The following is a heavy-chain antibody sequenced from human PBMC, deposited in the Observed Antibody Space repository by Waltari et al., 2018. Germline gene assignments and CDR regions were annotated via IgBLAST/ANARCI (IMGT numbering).Heavy chain of an antibody. CDR3: AIKSVRGNWGLRPYYGMDV. Sequence: QVQLQQWGAGLLKPSETLSLTCAVYGGSFSGYYWSWIRQPPGKGLEWIGEINHSGSNNYNPALKSRVTISVDTSKNQFSLKLSSVTAADTAVYYCAIKSVRGNWGLRPYYGMDVWGQGTTVTVSS. D-gene: IGHD7-27*01. V-gene: IGHV4-34*01. CDR2: INHSGSN. CDR1: GGSFSGYY. J-gene: IGHJ6*02.